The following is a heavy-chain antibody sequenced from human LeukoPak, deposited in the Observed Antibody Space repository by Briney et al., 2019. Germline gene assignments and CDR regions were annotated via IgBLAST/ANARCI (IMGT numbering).Heavy chain of an antibody. V-gene: IGHV4-59*08. CDR3: ARGVAPTGSYYYGLDV. Sequence: SETLSLTCTVSGGSITSYYWSWIRQPPGKGLEWIGYIYYSGSTNYNPSLKSRVIISVDTSKNQFSLKLSSVTAAGTAVYYCARGVAPTGSYYYGLDVWGQGTTVTVSS. CDR1: GGSITSYY. CDR2: IYYSGST. J-gene: IGHJ6*02. D-gene: IGHD3-3*01.